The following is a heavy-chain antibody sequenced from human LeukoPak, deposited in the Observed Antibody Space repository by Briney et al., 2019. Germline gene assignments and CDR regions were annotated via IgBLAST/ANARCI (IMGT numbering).Heavy chain of an antibody. CDR1: GFTFGSYG. CDR2: ITPNADRT. Sequence: PGGSLRLSCEVSGFTFGSYGMSWVRQAPGKGLEWVSFITPNADRTSYADSVEGRFTISRDNPRNTLYMQMNSLRDEDTALYYCAIMHGYYDGSGYWVQWGQGTLVTVSS. J-gene: IGHJ1*01. D-gene: IGHD3-22*01. CDR3: AIMHGYYDGSGYWVQ. V-gene: IGHV3-23*01.